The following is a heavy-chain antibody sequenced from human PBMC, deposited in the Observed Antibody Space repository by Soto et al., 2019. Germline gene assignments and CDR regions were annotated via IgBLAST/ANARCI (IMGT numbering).Heavy chain of an antibody. CDR1: GFTFTSSA. CDR2: IVVGSGNT. Sequence: SVKVSCKASGFTFTSSAVQWVRQARGQRLEWIGWIVVGSGNTNYAQKFQERATITRDMSTSTAYMELSSLRSEDTAVYYCAAGEDFWSGYYLYYYYYGMDVWGQGTTVTVSS. J-gene: IGHJ6*02. V-gene: IGHV1-58*01. D-gene: IGHD3-3*01. CDR3: AAGEDFWSGYYLYYYYYGMDV.